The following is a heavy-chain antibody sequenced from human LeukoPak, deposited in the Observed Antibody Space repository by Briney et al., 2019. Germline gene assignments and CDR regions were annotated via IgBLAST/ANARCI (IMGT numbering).Heavy chain of an antibody. Sequence: GGSLRLSCAASGFTFSGYAMHWVRQAPGKGLEWVAVISYDGVIKYYADSVNGRFTISRDNSKNTLYLQMNSLRVEDTAVYYCARDLVECGGGSCPTQGAYGMDVWGQGTTVTISS. CDR2: ISYDGVIK. V-gene: IGHV3-30*04. J-gene: IGHJ6*02. CDR1: GFTFSGYA. D-gene: IGHD2-15*01. CDR3: ARDLVECGGGSCPTQGAYGMDV.